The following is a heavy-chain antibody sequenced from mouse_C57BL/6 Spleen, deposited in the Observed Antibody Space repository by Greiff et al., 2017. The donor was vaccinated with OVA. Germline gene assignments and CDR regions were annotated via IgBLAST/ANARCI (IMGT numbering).Heavy chain of an antibody. V-gene: IGHV1-9*01. J-gene: IGHJ4*01. CDR2: ILPGSGST. D-gene: IGHD1-1*01. Sequence: VQLQQSGAELMKPGASVKLSCKATGYTFTGYWIEWVKQRPGHGLEWIGEILPGSGSTNYNEKFKGKATFTADTSSNTAYMQLSSLTTEYSAIYYCARWDYYGSSYPIYYAMDYWGQGTSVTVSS. CDR1: GYTFTGYW. CDR3: ARWDYYGSSYPIYYAMDY.